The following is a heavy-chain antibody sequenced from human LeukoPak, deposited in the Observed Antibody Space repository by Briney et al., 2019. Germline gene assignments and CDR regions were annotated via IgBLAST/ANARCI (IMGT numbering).Heavy chain of an antibody. CDR1: GYTFTSYW. D-gene: IGHD2-15*01. J-gene: IGHJ4*02. V-gene: IGHV5-51*01. CDR3: ARHGSMSFTPLVY. Sequence: GKSLKISCKASGYTFTSYWIGWVRQMPGRGLEWMGFIYPADSDTKYCPSFQGQVIISADKSTNTAYLEWSSLKPSDTATYYCARHGSMSFTPLVYWGQGTVVTVTS. CDR2: IYPADSDT.